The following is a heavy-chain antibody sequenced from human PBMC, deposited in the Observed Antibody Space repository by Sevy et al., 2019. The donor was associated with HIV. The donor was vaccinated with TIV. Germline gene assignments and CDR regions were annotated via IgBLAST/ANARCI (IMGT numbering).Heavy chain of an antibody. CDR3: ANDRYGDRHFDY. V-gene: IGHV3-23*01. D-gene: IGHD4-17*01. Sequence: GGSLRLSCAASGFTFSSYAMSWVRQAPGKGLEWVSAISGSGGSTYYADSVKGRFTISRDNSKNTLYLQMNSLRAEDTAVYYCANDRYGDRHFDYWGQGTLVTVSS. CDR2: ISGSGGST. J-gene: IGHJ4*02. CDR1: GFTFSSYA.